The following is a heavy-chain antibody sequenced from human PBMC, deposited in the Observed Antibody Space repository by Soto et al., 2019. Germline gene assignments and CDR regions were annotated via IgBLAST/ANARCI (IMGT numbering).Heavy chain of an antibody. CDR1: GGSISSYY. Sequence: PSETLSLTCTVSGGSISSYYWSWIRQPPGKGLEWIGYIYYSGSTNYNPSLKSRVTISVDTSKNQFSLKLSSVTAADTAVYYCARRGRRRGYYYYYYMDVWDKGTTVTVSS. CDR3: ARRGRRRGYYYYYYMDV. J-gene: IGHJ6*03. CDR2: IYYSGST. D-gene: IGHD3-10*01. V-gene: IGHV4-59*08.